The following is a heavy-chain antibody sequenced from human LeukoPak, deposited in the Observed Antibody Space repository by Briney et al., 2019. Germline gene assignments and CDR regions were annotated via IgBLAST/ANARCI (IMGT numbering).Heavy chain of an antibody. J-gene: IGHJ6*02. CDR3: ARNELISSNYYYYGMDV. CDR1: GDSISTYY. Sequence: SETLSLTCTVSGDSISTYYWTWIRQNPGKGLEWLGYINYSGNTYYNPSLKSRVTISVDTSKNQFSLKLSSVTAADTAVYYCARNELISSNYYYYGMDVWGQGTTVTVSS. CDR2: INYSGNT. V-gene: IGHV4-59*06.